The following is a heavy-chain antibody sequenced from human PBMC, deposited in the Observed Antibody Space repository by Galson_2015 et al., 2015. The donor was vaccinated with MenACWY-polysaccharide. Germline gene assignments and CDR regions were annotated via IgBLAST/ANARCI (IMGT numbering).Heavy chain of an antibody. CDR1: GFTFSNHV. J-gene: IGHJ4*02. CDR2: ITTGGKT. CDR3: AREGFCGGGSCFFYDY. D-gene: IGHD2-21*01. Sequence: SLRLSCAASGFTFSNHVMAWVRQAPGEGLEWVSAITTGGKTFYATSVKGRFTISRDNSKNLLYLQMNSLRDEDTAVYYCAREGFCGGGSCFFYDYWGQGMLVTVSS. V-gene: IGHV3-23*01.